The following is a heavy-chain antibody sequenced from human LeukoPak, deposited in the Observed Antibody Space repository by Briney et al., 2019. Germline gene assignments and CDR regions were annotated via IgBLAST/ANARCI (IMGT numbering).Heavy chain of an antibody. CDR1: GGSISSYY. D-gene: IGHD1-26*01. Sequence: SETLSLTCTVSGGSISSYYWSWIRQPPGKGLEWIGYIYYSGSTNYNPSLKSRVTISVDTSKNQFSLKLSSVTAADTAVYYCARAIPVGFDYWGQGTLVTVSS. CDR3: ARAIPVGFDY. J-gene: IGHJ4*02. CDR2: IYYSGST. V-gene: IGHV4-59*01.